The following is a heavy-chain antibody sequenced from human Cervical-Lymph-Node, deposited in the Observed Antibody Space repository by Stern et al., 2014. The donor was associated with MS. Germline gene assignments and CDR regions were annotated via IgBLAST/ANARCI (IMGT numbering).Heavy chain of an antibody. Sequence: VQLVESGPGLVKPSQTLSLTCPVSGGSISSGNYYWSWIRQHPGKGLEWIGSIYHSGSPYYNPPLKSRVTTSIDTSKNQFSLKLSSVTAADTAVYYCARGSREVLLPRFYFDYWGQGTLVTVSS. CDR3: ARGSREVLLPRFYFDY. CDR1: GGSISSGNYY. J-gene: IGHJ4*02. D-gene: IGHD3-3*01. CDR2: IYHSGSP. V-gene: IGHV4-31*03.